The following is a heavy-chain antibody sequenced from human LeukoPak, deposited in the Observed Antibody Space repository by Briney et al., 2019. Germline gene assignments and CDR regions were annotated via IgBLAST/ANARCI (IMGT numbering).Heavy chain of an antibody. CDR3: ARDRYCSSTSCRYYYYYGMDV. J-gene: IGHJ6*02. CDR2: IKQDGSEK. CDR1: GFTFSSYW. Sequence: GGSLRLSCAAPGFTFSSYWMSWVRQAPGKGLEWVANIKQDGSEKYYVDSVKGRFTISRDNAKNSLYLQMNSLRAEDTAVYYCARDRYCSSTSCRYYYYYGMDVWGQGTTVTVSS. D-gene: IGHD2-2*01. V-gene: IGHV3-7*01.